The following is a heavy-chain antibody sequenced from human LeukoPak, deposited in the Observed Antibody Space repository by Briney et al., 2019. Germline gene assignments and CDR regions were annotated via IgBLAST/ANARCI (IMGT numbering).Heavy chain of an antibody. Sequence: PGGSPRLSCAASGFTFSSYWMHWVRQAPGKGLVWVSRINSDGSSTSYADSVKGRFTISRDNAKNTLYLQMNSLRAEDTAVYYCAGGRLVATSKAFPIDSGGQGPLAPVSS. CDR1: GFTFSSYW. J-gene: IGHJ4*02. CDR2: INSDGSST. V-gene: IGHV3-74*01. CDR3: AGGRLVATSKAFPIDS. D-gene: IGHD5-12*01.